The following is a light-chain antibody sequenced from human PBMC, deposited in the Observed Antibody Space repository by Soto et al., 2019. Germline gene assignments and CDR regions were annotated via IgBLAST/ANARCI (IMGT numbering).Light chain of an antibody. V-gene: IGLV2-11*01. CDR2: DVS. CDR3: CSYVGIYDVV. Sequence: QSALTQPRSVSASPGQSVTVSCTGTSSDVGGYNYVSWYQQHPGKAPKLMIYDVSKRPSGVPDRFSGSKSGNTASLTISGLQAEDEGDYYCCSYVGIYDVVFGGGTKLTVL. J-gene: IGLJ2*01. CDR1: SSDVGGYNY.